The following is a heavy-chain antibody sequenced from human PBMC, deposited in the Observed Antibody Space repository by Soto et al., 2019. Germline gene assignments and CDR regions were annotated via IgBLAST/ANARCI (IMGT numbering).Heavy chain of an antibody. CDR3: AREWFGECQFDY. Sequence: SETLSLTCAVYRGSFSVYYWSWIRQPPGKGLEWIGYINDGGSTKYNPSLKSRVTISVDTSKNQFSLKLSSVTAADTAVYYCAREWFGECQFDYWGQGTLVTVSS. J-gene: IGHJ4*02. CDR1: RGSFSVYY. V-gene: IGHV4-34*01. D-gene: IGHD3-10*01. CDR2: INDGGST.